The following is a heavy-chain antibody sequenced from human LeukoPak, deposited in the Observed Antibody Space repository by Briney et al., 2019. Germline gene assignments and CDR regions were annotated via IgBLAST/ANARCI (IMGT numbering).Heavy chain of an antibody. Sequence: ASVKVSCKASGYTFTSYGISWVRQAPGQGLEWMGWISAYNGNTNYAQKLQGRVTITRDTSASTAYMELSSLRSEDMAVYYCARGNCSSTSCYLDYWGQGNLVTVSS. CDR1: GYTFTSYG. CDR3: ARGNCSSTSCYLDY. J-gene: IGHJ4*02. D-gene: IGHD2-2*01. V-gene: IGHV1-18*03. CDR2: ISAYNGNT.